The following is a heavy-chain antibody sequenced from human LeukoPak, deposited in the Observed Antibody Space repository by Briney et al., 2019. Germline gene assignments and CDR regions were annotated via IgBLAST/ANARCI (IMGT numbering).Heavy chain of an antibody. CDR3: ARSVVVPAAIRNYYFDY. V-gene: IGHV1-69*01. D-gene: IGHD2-2*02. Sequence: PLKVSCKASGGTFTSYAISWVHHAPGQGLEWMGGIIPIVGTANYAQKFQGRVTITADESTSTAYMELSSLRSEDTAVYYCARSVVVPAAIRNYYFDYWGQGTLATVSS. J-gene: IGHJ4*02. CDR2: IIPIVGTA. CDR1: GGTFTSYA.